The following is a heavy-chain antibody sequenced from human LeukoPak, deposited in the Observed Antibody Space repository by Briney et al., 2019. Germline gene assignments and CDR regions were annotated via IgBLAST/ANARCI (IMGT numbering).Heavy chain of an antibody. CDR3: ARVIDRYSSGWYAFYFDY. J-gene: IGHJ4*02. V-gene: IGHV3-48*01. D-gene: IGHD6-19*01. Sequence: GGSLRLSCAASGFTFSSYSMNWVRQAPGKGLEWVSYISSSSSTIYYADSVKGRFTISRGNAKNSLYLQMNSLRAEDTAVYYCARVIDRYSSGWYAFYFDYWGQGTLVTVSS. CDR1: GFTFSSYS. CDR2: ISSSSSTI.